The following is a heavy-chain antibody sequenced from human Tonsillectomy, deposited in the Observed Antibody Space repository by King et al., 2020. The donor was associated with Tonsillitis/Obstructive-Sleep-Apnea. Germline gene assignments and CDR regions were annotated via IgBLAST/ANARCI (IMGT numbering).Heavy chain of an antibody. CDR3: APSDSGFCIGSPWTFDI. CDR1: GFSLSTSGVG. Sequence: TLKESGPTLVKPTQTLTLTCTFSGFSLSTSGVGVGWIRQPPGKALEWLALIYWDDDKRYSPSLKSRLTITKDNSQNPVVLTMTNMDPVDTATFYCAPSDSGFCIGSPWTFDIWGQGTMVTVSS. V-gene: IGHV2-5*02. J-gene: IGHJ3*02. CDR2: IYWDDDK. D-gene: IGHD3-3*01.